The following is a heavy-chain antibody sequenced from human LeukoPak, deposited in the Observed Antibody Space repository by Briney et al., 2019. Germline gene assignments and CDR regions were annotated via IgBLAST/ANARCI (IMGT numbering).Heavy chain of an antibody. Sequence: PGGSLRLSCAASGFTFSSYGMHWVRPAPGKGLEWVAVISYDGSNKYYTDSVKGRFTISRDNSKKTLYLQMNSLRAEDTAVYYCAKDWSGGWALDYWGQGTLVTVSS. CDR1: GFTFSSYG. CDR3: AKDWSGGWALDY. CDR2: ISYDGSNK. J-gene: IGHJ4*02. V-gene: IGHV3-30*18. D-gene: IGHD3-3*01.